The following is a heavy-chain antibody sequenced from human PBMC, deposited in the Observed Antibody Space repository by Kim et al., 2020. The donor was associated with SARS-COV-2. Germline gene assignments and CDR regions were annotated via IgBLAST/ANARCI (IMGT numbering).Heavy chain of an antibody. CDR3: ARFFLDLVANCSSTSCYGEDYYYYGMDV. J-gene: IGHJ6*02. V-gene: IGHV3-33*01. CDR2: IWYDGSNK. CDR1: GFTFSSYG. Sequence: GGSLRLSCAASGFTFSSYGMHWVRQAPGKGLEWVAVIWYDGSNKYYADSVKGRFTISRDNSKNTLYLQMNSLRAEDTAVYYCARFFLDLVANCSSTSCYGEDYYYYGMDVWGQGTTVTVSS. D-gene: IGHD2-2*01.